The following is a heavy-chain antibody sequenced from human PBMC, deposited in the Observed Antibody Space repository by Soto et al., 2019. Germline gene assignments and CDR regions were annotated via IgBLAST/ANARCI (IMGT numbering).Heavy chain of an antibody. CDR2: IIPIFGTA. Sequence: QVQLVQSGAAVKKPGSSVKVSCKASGGTFSSYAISWVRQAPGQRLEWMGGIIPIFGTANYAQKFQGRVKMTEDESTSTAYMELSSMRSEDTAVDYWARDQRSDTAMVNYFDYWGQGTLVTVSS. CDR3: ARDQRSDTAMVNYFDY. CDR1: GGTFSSYA. V-gene: IGHV1-69*01. D-gene: IGHD5-18*01. J-gene: IGHJ4*02.